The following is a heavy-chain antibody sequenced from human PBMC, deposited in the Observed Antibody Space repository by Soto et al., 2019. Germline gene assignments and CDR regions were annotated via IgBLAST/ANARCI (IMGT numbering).Heavy chain of an antibody. D-gene: IGHD2-21*01. CDR2: IYHSGST. CDR3: ARMYSNCYYGMDV. V-gene: IGHV4-4*02. Sequence: SETLSLTCAVSGGSISSSNWWSWVRQPPGKGLEWIGEIYHSGSTNYNPSLKSRVTISVDKSKNQFSLKLSSVTAADTAVYYCARMYSNCYYGMDVWGQGTTVTVSS. CDR1: GGSISSSNW. J-gene: IGHJ6*02.